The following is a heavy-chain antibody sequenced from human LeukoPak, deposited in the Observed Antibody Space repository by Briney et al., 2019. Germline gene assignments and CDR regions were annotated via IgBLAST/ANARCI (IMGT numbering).Heavy chain of an antibody. V-gene: IGHV3-30*02. J-gene: IGHJ5*02. CDR1: GFTFSSYG. CDR3: AKGRTGYCSRGSCLNWCDP. D-gene: IGHD2-15*01. CDR2: IRYDGSNK. Sequence: GGSLRLSCAASGFTFSSYGMHWVRQAPGKGLEWVAFIRYDGSNKYYADSVKGRSTISRDNSKNTLYLQMNSLRAEDTAVYYCAKGRTGYCSRGSCLNWCDPWGQGTLVTVSS.